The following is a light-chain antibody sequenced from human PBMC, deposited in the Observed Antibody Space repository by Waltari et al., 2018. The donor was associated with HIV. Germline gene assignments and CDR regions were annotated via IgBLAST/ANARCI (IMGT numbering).Light chain of an antibody. CDR1: QDIRHY. CDR2: DAS. Sequence: IQMTQSPSFLSASVGDKVTITCQASQDIRHYLNWYQKKAGKAPKLLIYDASKLQTGVPSRFSGSDSGTDLTLTITSLQSEDIGTYYCQQYADLPLTFGGGTQVEIK. CDR3: QQYADLPLT. J-gene: IGKJ4*01. V-gene: IGKV1-33*01.